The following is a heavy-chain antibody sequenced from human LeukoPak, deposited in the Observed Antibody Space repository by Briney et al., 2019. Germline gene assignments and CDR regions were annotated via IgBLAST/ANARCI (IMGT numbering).Heavy chain of an antibody. D-gene: IGHD2-2*02. CDR1: GGSISSYY. J-gene: IGHJ4*02. Sequence: PSETLSLTCTVSGGSISSYYWSWIRQPPGKGLEWIGYIYYSGSTNYNPSLKSRVTIPVDTSKNQFSLKLSSVTAADTAAYYCARGREYCSSTSCYTPLKHWGQGTLVTVSS. V-gene: IGHV4-59*01. CDR3: ARGREYCSSTSCYTPLKH. CDR2: IYYSGST.